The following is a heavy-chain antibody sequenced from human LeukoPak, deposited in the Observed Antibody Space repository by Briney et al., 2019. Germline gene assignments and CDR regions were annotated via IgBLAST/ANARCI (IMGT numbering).Heavy chain of an antibody. D-gene: IGHD1-14*01. CDR3: ARQPDY. Sequence: GGSLRLSCAASGFTFSNYWMQWVRQAPGKGLVLVSHIHSDGCRTNYADSVKGRFTNPRHNAKHTLYLQMNSLRAEDTAVYDCARQPDYWGQGTVVTVSS. CDR2: IHSDGCRT. J-gene: IGHJ4*02. V-gene: IGHV3-74*01. CDR1: GFTFSNYW.